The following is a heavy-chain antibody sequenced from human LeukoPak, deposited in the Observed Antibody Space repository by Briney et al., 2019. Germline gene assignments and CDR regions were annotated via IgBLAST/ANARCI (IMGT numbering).Heavy chain of an antibody. CDR2: IQTDGRDK. CDR1: GIDFRASG. CDR3: AREGGTVVIGRFDY. J-gene: IGHJ4*02. V-gene: IGHV3-30*02. Sequence: GGSLRLSCAASGIDFRASGMHWVRQAPGRGLEGVTFIQTDGRDKYYAASVAGRFTISRDNSKNTVYLNMNNLRPDDTALYYCAREGGTVVIGRFDYWGQGTLVTVSS. D-gene: IGHD2-2*01.